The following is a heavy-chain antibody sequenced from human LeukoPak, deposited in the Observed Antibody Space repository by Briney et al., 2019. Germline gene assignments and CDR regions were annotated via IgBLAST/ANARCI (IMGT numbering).Heavy chain of an antibody. CDR1: GGSISSYY. Sequence: PSENLSLTCTVSGGSISSYYLSWIRQPPGKGLEWIGYIYYSGSTNYNPSLKSRVTISVDTSKNQFSLKLSSVTAADTAVYYCARVRVVNDDDAFDIWGQGTMVTVSS. V-gene: IGHV4-59*01. CDR2: IYYSGST. CDR3: ARVRVVNDDDAFDI. D-gene: IGHD3-3*01. J-gene: IGHJ3*02.